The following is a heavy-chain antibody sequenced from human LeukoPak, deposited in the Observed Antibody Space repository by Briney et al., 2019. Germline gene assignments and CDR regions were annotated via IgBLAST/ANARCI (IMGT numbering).Heavy chain of an antibody. J-gene: IGHJ4*02. Sequence: ASVKVSCKVSGYTLTELSMHWVRQAPGKGLEWMGGFDPEDGETIYAQKFQGRVTMTEDTSTDTAYMELSSLRSEDTAVYYCARGRELLLAVGYYFDYWGQGTLVTVSS. CDR3: ARGRELLLAVGYYFDY. CDR2: FDPEDGET. D-gene: IGHD1-26*01. V-gene: IGHV1-24*01. CDR1: GYTLTELS.